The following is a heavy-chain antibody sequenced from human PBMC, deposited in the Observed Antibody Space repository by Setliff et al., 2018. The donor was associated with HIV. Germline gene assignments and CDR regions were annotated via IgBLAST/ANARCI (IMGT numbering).Heavy chain of an antibody. J-gene: IGHJ3*02. CDR3: AKVFAFGVDGFDI. CDR1: GFTFSNYA. Sequence: GSLRLSCAASGFTFSNYAMGWVRQDPGKGLEWVSTIGAAGYPTHYAESVKGRFTISKDNSQNALYLQMNSLTDEDTAVYYCAKVFAFGVDGFDIWGQGTMVTVSS. CDR2: IGAAGYPT. V-gene: IGHV3-23*01. D-gene: IGHD3-10*01.